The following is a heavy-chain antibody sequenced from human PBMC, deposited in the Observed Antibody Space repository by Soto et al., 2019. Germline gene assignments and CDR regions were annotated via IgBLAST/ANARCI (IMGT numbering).Heavy chain of an antibody. J-gene: IGHJ4*01. D-gene: IGHD1-1*01. CDR1: GYSFATYA. Sequence: ASVKVSCKASGYSFATYAIHWVRQAPGQGLEWMGWINPATGNTEYSDKFQDRVTFTRDTSATTAYMELRGLRSEDTAIYFCANSEGKKQLDHFDYWGHGTLVTVSS. V-gene: IGHV1-3*01. CDR2: INPATGNT. CDR3: ANSEGKKQLDHFDY.